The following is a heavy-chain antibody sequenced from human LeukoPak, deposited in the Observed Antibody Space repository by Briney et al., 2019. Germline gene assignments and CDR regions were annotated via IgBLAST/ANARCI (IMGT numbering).Heavy chain of an antibody. D-gene: IGHD6-19*01. CDR1: GYTFTGYI. J-gene: IGHJ4*02. V-gene: IGHV1-2*02. CDR2: INPNSGGT. Sequence: ASLKVSCKASGYTFTGYIMHWGRHAPGQGIEWMEWINPNSGGTNYAQKFQGRVTMTRDTSISTAYMELSRPRSDDTAVYYCARVGSGWEWGQGTLVTVSS. CDR3: ARVGSGWE.